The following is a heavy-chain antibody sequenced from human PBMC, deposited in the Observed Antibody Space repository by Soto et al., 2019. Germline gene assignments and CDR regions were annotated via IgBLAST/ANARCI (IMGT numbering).Heavy chain of an antibody. CDR2: IYYSGST. Sequence: SETLSLTCTVSGGSISSYYWSWIRQPPGKGLEWIGYIYYSGSTNYNPSLKSRVTISVDTSKTQFSLKLSSVTAADTAVYYCARDLGCSGGSCSYYFDYWGQGTLVTVSS. CDR3: ARDLGCSGGSCSYYFDY. J-gene: IGHJ4*02. V-gene: IGHV4-59*01. D-gene: IGHD2-15*01. CDR1: GGSISSYY.